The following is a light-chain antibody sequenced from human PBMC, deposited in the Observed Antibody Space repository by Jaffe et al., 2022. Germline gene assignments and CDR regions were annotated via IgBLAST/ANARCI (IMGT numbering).Light chain of an antibody. CDR2: GAS. V-gene: IGKV3-15*01. Sequence: IVLTQSPATLSVSPGQRVTLSCRASQTISSDLAWYQQKPGQAPRLLIYGASTRATGIPARFSGSGSGTEFTLTINSLQSEDFAVYYCQQYHKWPPRTFGQGTKVEI. J-gene: IGKJ1*01. CDR3: QQYHKWPPRT. CDR1: QTISSD.